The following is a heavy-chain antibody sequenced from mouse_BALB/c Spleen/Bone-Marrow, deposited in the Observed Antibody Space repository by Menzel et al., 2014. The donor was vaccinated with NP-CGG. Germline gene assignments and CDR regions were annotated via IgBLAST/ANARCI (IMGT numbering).Heavy chain of an antibody. V-gene: IGHV14-3*02. J-gene: IGHJ2*01. D-gene: IGHD1-1*01. CDR1: GFNIKDTY. CDR2: IDPANGNT. CDR3: ASYYYGHYFDY. Sequence: DVQLQESGAELVKPGASVKLSCTASGFNIKDTYMHWVKQRPEQGLEWIGRIDPANGNTKYDPKFQGKATITADTSSNTAYLQLSSLTSEDTAVYHCASYYYGHYFDYWGQGTTLTVSS.